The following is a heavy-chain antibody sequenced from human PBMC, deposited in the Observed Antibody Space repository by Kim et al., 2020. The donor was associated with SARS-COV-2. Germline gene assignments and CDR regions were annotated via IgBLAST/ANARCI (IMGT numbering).Heavy chain of an antibody. CDR3: TRAIIGTNVFDS. CDR1: GFTFSSFW. V-gene: IGHV3-74*01. J-gene: IGHJ4*02. D-gene: IGHD1-7*01. CDR2: INTDGSDT. Sequence: GGSLRLSCEASGFTFSSFWMDWVRQAPGKGLLWVSRINTDGSDTSYADFVKGRFTISRDNSKNTLYLQMNSLRADDTAAYYCTRAIIGTNVFDSWGQGILVPVSS.